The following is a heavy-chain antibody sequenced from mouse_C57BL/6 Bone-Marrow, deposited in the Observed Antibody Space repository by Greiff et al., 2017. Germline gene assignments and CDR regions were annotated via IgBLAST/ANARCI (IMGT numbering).Heavy chain of an antibody. CDR2: IYPGDGDT. V-gene: IGHV1-82*01. CDR3: ANHYGYYYAMDY. Sequence: VQLQESGPELVKPGASVKISCKASGYAFSSSWMNWVKQRPGKGLEWIGRIYPGDGDTNYNGKFKGKATLTADKSSSTAYMQLSSLTSEDSAVYFCANHYGYYYAMDYWGQGTSVTVSS. CDR1: GYAFSSSW. J-gene: IGHJ4*01. D-gene: IGHD1-1*01.